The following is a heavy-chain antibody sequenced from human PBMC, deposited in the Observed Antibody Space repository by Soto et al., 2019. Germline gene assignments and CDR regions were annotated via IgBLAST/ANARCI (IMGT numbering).Heavy chain of an antibody. CDR1: GGSISSYY. CDR2: IYYSGST. Sequence: SETLSLTCTVSGGSISSYYWSWIRQPPGKGLEWIGYIYYSGSTNYNPSLKSRVTISVDTSKNQFSLKLSSVTAADTAVYYCAREVCSSTSCDRAGSGSNWFDLWGQGTLVTLSS. D-gene: IGHD2-2*01. V-gene: IGHV4-59*01. CDR3: AREVCSSTSCDRAGSGSNWFDL. J-gene: IGHJ5*02.